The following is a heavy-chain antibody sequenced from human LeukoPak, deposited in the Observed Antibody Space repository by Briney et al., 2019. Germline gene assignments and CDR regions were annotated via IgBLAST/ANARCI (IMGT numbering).Heavy chain of an antibody. CDR2: IYTSGST. CDR1: GGSISSGSYY. J-gene: IGHJ4*02. Sequence: PSETLSLTCTVSGGSISSGSYYWSWIRQPAGKGLEWIGRIYTSGSTNYNPSLKSRVTISVDTSKNQFSLKLSSVTAADTAVYYCARKAGTSPGTLFDYWGQGTLVTVSS. CDR3: ARKAGTSPGTLFDY. D-gene: IGHD6-13*01. V-gene: IGHV4-61*02.